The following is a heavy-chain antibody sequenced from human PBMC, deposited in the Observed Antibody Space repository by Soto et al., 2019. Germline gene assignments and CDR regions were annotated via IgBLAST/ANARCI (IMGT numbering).Heavy chain of an antibody. CDR1: GYNFATYW. J-gene: IGHJ5*02. D-gene: IGHD4-17*01. CDR2: IYPGDSDT. Sequence: GESLKISCKGSGYNFATYWIAWVRQMPGKGLEYMGIIYPGDSDTRYSPSFQGQVTFSADKSINTAYLQWSSLKASDTATYYCARHGFYGDYASNYFDPWGQGTLVTVSS. V-gene: IGHV5-51*01. CDR3: ARHGFYGDYASNYFDP.